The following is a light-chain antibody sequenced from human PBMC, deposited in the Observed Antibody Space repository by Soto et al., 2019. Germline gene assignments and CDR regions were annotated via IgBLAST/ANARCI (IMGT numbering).Light chain of an antibody. J-gene: IGLJ2*01. Sequence: QSVLTQPLSASGTPGQRVTISCSGGNSNIGTNTVNWYQHLPGSAPKLLIYSNNQRPSGVPDRFSGSKSGTSASLAISGLQHDDESDYYCEAWDGSLNVVLFGGGTKLTVL. CDR3: EAWDGSLNVVL. V-gene: IGLV1-44*01. CDR2: SNN. CDR1: NSNIGTNT.